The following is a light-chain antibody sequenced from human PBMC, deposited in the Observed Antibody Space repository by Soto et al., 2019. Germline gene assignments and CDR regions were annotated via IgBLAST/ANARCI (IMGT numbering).Light chain of an antibody. Sequence: EIVLTQSPGTLSLSPGERATLSCRASESVSTNYLACYQQKPGQAPRLLISGASTRATGIPPTFSGSGSAAKFTTTINSLEHEDFVAYYCHQYGNIQLTFGGGTKVEIK. CDR1: ESVSTNY. V-gene: IGKV3-20*01. J-gene: IGKJ4*01. CDR3: HQYGNIQLT. CDR2: GAS.